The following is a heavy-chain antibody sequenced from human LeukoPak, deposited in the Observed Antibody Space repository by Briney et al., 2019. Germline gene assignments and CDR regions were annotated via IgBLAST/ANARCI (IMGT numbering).Heavy chain of an antibody. Sequence: ASVKVSCKASGYTFTGYYMHWVRQAPGQGLEWMGWINPNSGGTNYAQKFQGRVTMTRDTSISTAYMELSRLRSDDTAVYYCARYYYDSNHNWFDPWGQGTLVTVSS. CDR3: ARYYYDSNHNWFDP. CDR2: INPNSGGT. D-gene: IGHD3-22*01. CDR1: GYTFTGYY. J-gene: IGHJ5*02. V-gene: IGHV1-2*02.